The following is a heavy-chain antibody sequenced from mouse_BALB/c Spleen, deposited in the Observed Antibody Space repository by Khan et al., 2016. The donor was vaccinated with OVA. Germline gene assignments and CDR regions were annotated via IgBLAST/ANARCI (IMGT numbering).Heavy chain of an antibody. J-gene: IGHJ2*01. CDR2: INPHIGET. CDR1: GYSFTGYF. CDR3: ARIYRSDFDY. D-gene: IGHD1-1*01. Sequence: QLVQSGPELVKPGASVKISCKASGYSFTGYFMNWVMQSHGKSLEWIGRINPHIGETFYNQKFKGKATLTVDESSSAAHMELRSLASEDSAVYYCARIYRSDFDYWGQGTTVTVSS. V-gene: IGHV1-20*02.